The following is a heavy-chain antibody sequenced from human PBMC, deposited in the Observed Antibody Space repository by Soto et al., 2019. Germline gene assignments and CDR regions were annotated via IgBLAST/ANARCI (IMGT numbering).Heavy chain of an antibody. CDR2: ISTDGTST. CDR1: GFPFSSFW. CDR3: VGDRDSRGLGAFDF. D-gene: IGHD1-26*01. Sequence: LSLSCAASGFPFSSFWMHWVRQVPGKRLVWVSHISTDGTSTTYADSVKGRFTISRDNAKNTLYFEMNRLRAEDSVLYCCVGDRDSRGLGAFDFWGQGTLVTVSS. V-gene: IGHV3-74*01. J-gene: IGHJ4*02.